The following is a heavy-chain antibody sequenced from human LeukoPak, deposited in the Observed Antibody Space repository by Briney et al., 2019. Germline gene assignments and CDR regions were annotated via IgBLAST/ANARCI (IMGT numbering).Heavy chain of an antibody. J-gene: IGHJ4*02. V-gene: IGHV4-30-4*01. D-gene: IGHD5-12*01. CDR3: ARDGGYDY. CDR1: GGSISSGDYY. CDR2: IYHSGST. Sequence: SETLSLTCTVSGGSISSGDYYWSWIRQPPGKGLEWIGYIYHSGSTYYNPSLKSRVAISIDTSKNQFSLKLSSVTAADTAVYYCARDGGYDYWGQGTLVTVSS.